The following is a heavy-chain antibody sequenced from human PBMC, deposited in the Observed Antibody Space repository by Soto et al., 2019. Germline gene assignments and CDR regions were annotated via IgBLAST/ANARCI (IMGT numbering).Heavy chain of an antibody. D-gene: IGHD6-25*01. CDR1: GYTFTNYY. Sequence: QVQLVQSGAEVKKPGASVKVSCKASGYTFTNYYIHWVRQAPRQGLEWMGIINPSGGSTSYAQKSQGRVTMTSDTSTSTVYMELSSLRSEDTAVYYCARGVGRGSSGFYYYYGMDVWGHGTTVTVSS. CDR2: INPSGGST. V-gene: IGHV1-46*01. J-gene: IGHJ6*02. CDR3: ARGVGRGSSGFYYYYGMDV.